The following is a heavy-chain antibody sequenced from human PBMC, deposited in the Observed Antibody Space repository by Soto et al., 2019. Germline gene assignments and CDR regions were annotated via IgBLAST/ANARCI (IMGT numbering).Heavy chain of an antibody. Sequence: QVQLVQSGAEVKKPGSSVKVSCKASGGTFSSYAISWVRQAPGQGLEWMGGIIPIFGTANYAQKFQGRVTITADESTSTAYMERSSLRSEDTAVYYFARESRYCSGGSCYFLPGIDYWGQGTLVTVSS. J-gene: IGHJ4*02. V-gene: IGHV1-69*12. D-gene: IGHD2-15*01. CDR2: IIPIFGTA. CDR3: ARESRYCSGGSCYFLPGIDY. CDR1: GGTFSSYA.